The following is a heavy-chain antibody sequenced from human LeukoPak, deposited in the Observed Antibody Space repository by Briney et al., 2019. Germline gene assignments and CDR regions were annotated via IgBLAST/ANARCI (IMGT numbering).Heavy chain of an antibody. CDR3: AREWMATIRGHYFDY. J-gene: IGHJ4*02. CDR2: IIPILGIA. D-gene: IGHD5-24*01. V-gene: IGHV1-69*04. Sequence: SVKVSCKASGGTFSSYAISWVRQAPGQGLEWMGRIIPILGIANYAQKFQGRVTITADKSTSTAYMELSSLRSEDTAVYYCAREWMATIRGHYFDYWGQGTLVTVSS. CDR1: GGTFSSYA.